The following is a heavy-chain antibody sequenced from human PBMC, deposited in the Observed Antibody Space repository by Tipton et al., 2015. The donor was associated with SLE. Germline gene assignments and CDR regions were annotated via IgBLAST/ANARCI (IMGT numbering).Heavy chain of an antibody. CDR2: IYTSGST. V-gene: IGHV4-4*07. CDR1: GGSFSGYY. CDR3: AREVGGPYYDFWSGYPDI. J-gene: IGHJ3*02. D-gene: IGHD3-3*01. Sequence: TLSLTCAVYGGSFSGYYWSWIRQPAGKGLEWIGRIYTSGSTNYNPSLKSRVTMSVDTSKNQFSLKLSSVTAADTAVYYCAREVGGPYYDFWSGYPDIWGQGTMVTVPS.